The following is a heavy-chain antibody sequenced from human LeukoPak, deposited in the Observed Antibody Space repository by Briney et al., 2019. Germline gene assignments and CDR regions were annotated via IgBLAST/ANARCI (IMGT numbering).Heavy chain of an antibody. V-gene: IGHV1-2*02. D-gene: IGHD2-2*01. J-gene: IGHJ4*02. CDR1: GYTFTGYY. Sequence: ASVKVSCKASGYTFTGYYMHWVRQAPGQGLEWMGWINPNSGGTNYAQKFQGRVTMTRDTSISTAYMELSRLRSDDTAVYYCARDWGGVVVPAAYDYWGQGTLVTVSS. CDR3: ARDWGGVVVPAAYDY. CDR2: INPNSGGT.